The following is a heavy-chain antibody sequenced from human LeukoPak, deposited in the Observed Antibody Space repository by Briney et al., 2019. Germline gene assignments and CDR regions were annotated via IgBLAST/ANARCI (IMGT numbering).Heavy chain of an antibody. CDR3: ARARPYGSGRWFFDY. Sequence: ASVTVSCKASGYTFTSYGISWVRQAPGQGLEWMGWISAYNGNTNYAQKLQGRVTMTTDTSTSTAYMELRSLRSDDTAVYYCARARPYGSGRWFFDYWGQGTLVTVSS. CDR1: GYTFTSYG. J-gene: IGHJ4*02. CDR2: ISAYNGNT. V-gene: IGHV1-18*01. D-gene: IGHD3-10*01.